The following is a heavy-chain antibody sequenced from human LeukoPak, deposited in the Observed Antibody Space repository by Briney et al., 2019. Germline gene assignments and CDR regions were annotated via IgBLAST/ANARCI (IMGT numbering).Heavy chain of an antibody. D-gene: IGHD6-13*01. CDR2: IYYSGST. CDR3: ARHYSAAGTRFDY. V-gene: IGHV4-39*01. Sequence: SETLSLTCTVSGGSMSSSTYYWVWIRHPPEKRLEWSGSIYYSGSTYYNLSLKSRPTISVDTSKTRFSLKLRPVTAADRHVYYCARHYSAAGTRFDYWGQGTLVAVSS. J-gene: IGHJ4*02. CDR1: GGSMSSSTYY.